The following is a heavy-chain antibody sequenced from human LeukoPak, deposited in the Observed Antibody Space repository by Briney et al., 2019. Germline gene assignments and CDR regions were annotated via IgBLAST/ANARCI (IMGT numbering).Heavy chain of an antibody. V-gene: IGHV3-23*01. J-gene: IGHJ4*02. Sequence: GGSLRLPCAASGFTFSSYAMSWVRQAPGKGLEWVSAISGSGGSTYYADSVKGRFTISRDNSKNTLYLQMNSLRAEDTAVYYCAKRGSSGYYPFDYWGQGTLVTVSS. CDR3: AKRGSSGYYPFDY. D-gene: IGHD3-22*01. CDR1: GFTFSSYA. CDR2: ISGSGGST.